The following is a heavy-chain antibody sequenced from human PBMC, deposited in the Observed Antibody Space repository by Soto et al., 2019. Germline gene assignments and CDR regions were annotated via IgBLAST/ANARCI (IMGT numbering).Heavy chain of an antibody. D-gene: IGHD2-15*01. CDR3: ARRLGYCSGGSCYPVDAFDI. CDR2: IYYSGST. V-gene: IGHV4-59*08. CDR1: GGSISSYY. Sequence: SETLSLTCTVSGGSISSYYWSWIRQPPGKGLEWIGYIYYSGSTNYNPSLKSRVTISVDTSKNQFSLKLSSVTAADTAVYYCARRLGYCSGGSCYPVDAFDIWGQGTMVTVSS. J-gene: IGHJ3*02.